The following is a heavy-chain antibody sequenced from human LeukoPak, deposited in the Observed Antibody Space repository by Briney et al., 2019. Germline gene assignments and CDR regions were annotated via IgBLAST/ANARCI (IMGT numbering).Heavy chain of an antibody. CDR2: IYSGGAT. Sequence: PGGSLRLSCAASGFNVSSNYMNWVRQAPGKGLEWVSIIYSGGATYYADSVKGRFTISRDNAKNSLYLQMNSLRAEDTALYYCARAGDYDTTWYHWGQGTLVTVSS. CDR1: GFNVSSNY. D-gene: IGHD3-22*01. V-gene: IGHV3-53*01. CDR3: ARAGDYDTTWYH. J-gene: IGHJ5*02.